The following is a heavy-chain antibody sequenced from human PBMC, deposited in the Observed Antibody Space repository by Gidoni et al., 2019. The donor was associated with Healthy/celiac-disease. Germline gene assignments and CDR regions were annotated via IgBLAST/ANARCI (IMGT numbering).Heavy chain of an antibody. CDR1: GGPISSYY. CDR3: ARLKPETAMKVDYFDY. CDR2: IYYSGST. V-gene: IGHV4-59*08. Sequence: QVQLQESGPGLGKPSETLSLTCTAPGGPISSYYWSWIRQPPGKGLEWIGYIYYSGSTNYNPTLKSRVTISVDTSKNQFSLKLSSVTAADTAVYYCARLKPETAMKVDYFDYWGQGTLVTVSS. J-gene: IGHJ4*02. D-gene: IGHD5-18*01.